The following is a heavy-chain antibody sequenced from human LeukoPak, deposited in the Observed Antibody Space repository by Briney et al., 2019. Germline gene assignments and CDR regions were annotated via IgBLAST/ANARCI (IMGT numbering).Heavy chain of an antibody. CDR1: GFTFSSYA. CDR2: ISGSGGST. Sequence: PGGSLRLSCAASGFTFSSYAMSWVRQAPGKGLEWVSGISGSGGSTYYADSVKGRFTISRDNSKNTLYLQMNSLRAEDTAVYYCAKDGSRWLQFPPFWYFDLWGRGTLVTVSS. D-gene: IGHD5-12*01. CDR3: AKDGSRWLQFPPFWYFDL. J-gene: IGHJ2*01. V-gene: IGHV3-23*01.